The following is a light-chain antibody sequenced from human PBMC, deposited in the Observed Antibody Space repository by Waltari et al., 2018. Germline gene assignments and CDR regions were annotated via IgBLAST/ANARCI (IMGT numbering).Light chain of an antibody. J-gene: IGKJ4*01. Sequence: EIVMTQSPLSLPVTAGEPASISCRSSQSLLYSNGNTHLDWHLQEPGQSPQLLIYLGSNRAPGVPDRFSGSGSGTDFTLKISRVEAEDVGVYYCMQTLQTPLTFGGGTKVEI. CDR1: QSLLYSNGNTH. V-gene: IGKV2-28*01. CDR3: MQTLQTPLT. CDR2: LGS.